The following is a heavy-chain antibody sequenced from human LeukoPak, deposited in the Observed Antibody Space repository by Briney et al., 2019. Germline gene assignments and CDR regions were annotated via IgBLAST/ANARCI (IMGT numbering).Heavy chain of an antibody. V-gene: IGHV1-2*02. Sequence: ASVKVSCKASGYTFTGYYMHWVRQAPGQGLEWMGWINPNSGGTNYAQKFQGRVTMTRGTSISTAYMELSRLRSDDTAVYYCARDQAVVVIAMGYWGQGTLVTVSS. CDR1: GYTFTGYY. J-gene: IGHJ4*02. CDR2: INPNSGGT. D-gene: IGHD2-21*01. CDR3: ARDQAVVVIAMGY.